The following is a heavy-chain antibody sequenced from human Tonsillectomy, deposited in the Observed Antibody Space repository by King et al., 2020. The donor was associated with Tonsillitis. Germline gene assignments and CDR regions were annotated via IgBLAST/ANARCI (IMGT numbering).Heavy chain of an antibody. CDR3: ARIQVRGITIFGVVIIRDAFDI. Sequence: QLVQSGAEVKKPGASVKVSCKASGYTFTSYDINCVRQATGQGLEWMGWMNPNSGNTGYAQKFQGRVTMTRNTSISTAYMELSSLRSEDTAVYYCARIQVRGITIFGVVIIRDAFDIWGQGTMVTVSS. CDR1: GYTFTSYD. V-gene: IGHV1-8*01. D-gene: IGHD3-3*01. J-gene: IGHJ3*02. CDR2: MNPNSGNT.